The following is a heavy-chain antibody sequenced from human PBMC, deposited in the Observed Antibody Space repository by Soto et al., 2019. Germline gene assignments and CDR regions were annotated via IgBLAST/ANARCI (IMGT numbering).Heavy chain of an antibody. CDR1: GGSISSYY. CDR3: ARGALRGYRYSYEAVGDV. J-gene: IGHJ6*04. CDR2: IYYSGST. D-gene: IGHD5-18*01. Sequence: SETLSLTCTVSGGSISSYYWSWIRQPPGKGLEWIGYIYYSGSTNYNPSLKSRVTISVDTSKNQFSLKLSSVTAADTAVYYCARGALRGYRYSYEAVGDVWGKGTTVTVSS. V-gene: IGHV4-59*01.